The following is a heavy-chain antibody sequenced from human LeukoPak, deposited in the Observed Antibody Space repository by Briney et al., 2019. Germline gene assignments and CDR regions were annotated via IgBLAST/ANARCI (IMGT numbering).Heavy chain of an antibody. J-gene: IGHJ4*02. D-gene: IGHD3-22*01. CDR3: ARLYDSSGYMPYPVDY. CDR1: GYTFTSYY. Sequence: ASVKVSCKASGYTFTSYYMHLVRQAPGQGLEWMGIINPSGGSTSYAQKFQGRVTMTRDTSTSTVYMELSSLRSEDTAVYYCARLYDSSGYMPYPVDYWGQGTLVTVSS. V-gene: IGHV1-46*01. CDR2: INPSGGST.